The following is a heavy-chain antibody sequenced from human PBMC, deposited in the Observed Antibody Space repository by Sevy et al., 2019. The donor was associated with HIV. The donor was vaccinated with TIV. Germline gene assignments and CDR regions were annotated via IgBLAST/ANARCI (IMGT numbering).Heavy chain of an antibody. J-gene: IGHJ4*02. CDR2: ISGSGGST. CDR1: GFTFSSYA. V-gene: IGHV3-23*01. D-gene: IGHD6-19*01. Sequence: GGSLRLSCAASGFTFSSYAMRWVRQAPGKGLEWVSAISGSGGSTYYADSVKGRFTISRDNSKNTLYLQMNSLRAEDTAVYYCAKDISVAGPPYTYYFDYWGQGTLVTVSS. CDR3: AKDISVAGPPYTYYFDY.